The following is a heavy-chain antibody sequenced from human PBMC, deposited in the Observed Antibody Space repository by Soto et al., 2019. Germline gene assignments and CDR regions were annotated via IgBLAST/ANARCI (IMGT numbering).Heavy chain of an antibody. J-gene: IGHJ4*02. Sequence: PSETLSLTCSVSGGSISGSSFYWGWIRQPPGKGLEWIGSIHYTGSTYHNPPLKSRVTISVDTSKNQFSLKLSSVTAADTAVFYCAKSQGYPPVFFDSWGQGTLVTVSS. CDR2: IHYTGST. D-gene: IGHD5-12*01. CDR1: GGSISGSSFY. CDR3: AKSQGYPPVFFDS. V-gene: IGHV4-39*01.